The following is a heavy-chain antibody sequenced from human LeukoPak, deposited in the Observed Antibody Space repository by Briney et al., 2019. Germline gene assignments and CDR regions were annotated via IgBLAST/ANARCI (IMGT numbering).Heavy chain of an antibody. D-gene: IGHD3-16*02. CDR2: INHSGST. V-gene: IGHV4-34*01. Sequence: PSETLSLTCAVYGGSFSGYYWSWIRQPPGKGLEWIGEINHSGSTNYNPSLKSRVTISVDTSKNQFSLKLSSVTAADTAVYYCARRGGFGGVIVFYYYYGMDVWGQGTTVTVSS. CDR3: ARRGGFGGVIVFYYYYGMDV. J-gene: IGHJ6*02. CDR1: GGSFSGYY.